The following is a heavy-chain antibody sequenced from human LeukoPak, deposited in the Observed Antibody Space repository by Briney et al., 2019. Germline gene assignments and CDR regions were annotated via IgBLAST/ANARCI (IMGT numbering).Heavy chain of an antibody. Sequence: GGSLRLSCAASGFTFSSYWMSWVRQAPGKGLEWVANIKQDGSEKDYVDSVKGRFTISRDNAKNSLYLQMNSLRAEDTAVYYCARAGNYYGRHTNWFDPWGQGTLVTVSS. D-gene: IGHD3-10*01. CDR1: GFTFSSYW. J-gene: IGHJ5*02. CDR2: IKQDGSEK. V-gene: IGHV3-7*01. CDR3: ARAGNYYGRHTNWFDP.